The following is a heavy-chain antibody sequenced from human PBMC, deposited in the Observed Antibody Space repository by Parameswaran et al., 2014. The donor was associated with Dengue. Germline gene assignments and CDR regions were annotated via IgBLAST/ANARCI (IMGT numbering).Heavy chain of an antibody. D-gene: IGHD4-23*01. CDR3: ARDQQGGLRWPGDAFDI. J-gene: IGHJ3*02. Sequence: WVRQAPGQGLEWMGWISAYNGNTNYAQKLQGRVTMTTDTSTSTAYMELQKLRSDDTAVYYCARDQQGGLRWPGDAFDIWGQGTMVTVSS. V-gene: IGHV1-18*01. CDR2: ISAYNGNT.